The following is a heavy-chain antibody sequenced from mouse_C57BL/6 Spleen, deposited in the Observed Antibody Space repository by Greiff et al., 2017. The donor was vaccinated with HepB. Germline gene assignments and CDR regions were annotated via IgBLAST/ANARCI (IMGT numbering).Heavy chain of an antibody. CDR3: ARRNDGYYDYYAMDY. J-gene: IGHJ4*01. V-gene: IGHV1-50*01. D-gene: IGHD2-3*01. CDR2: IDPSDSYT. Sequence: QVQLQQPGAELVKPGASVKLSCKASGYTFTSYWMQWVKQRPGQGLEWIGEIDPSDSYTNYNQKFKGKATLTVDTSSSTAYMQLSSLTSEDSAVYYCARRNDGYYDYYAMDYWGQGTSVTVSS. CDR1: GYTFTSYW.